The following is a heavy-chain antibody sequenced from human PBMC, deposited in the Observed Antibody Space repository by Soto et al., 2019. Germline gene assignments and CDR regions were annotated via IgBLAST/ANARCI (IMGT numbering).Heavy chain of an antibody. CDR2: IYYTGST. J-gene: IGHJ4*02. V-gene: IGHV4-31*03. CDR3: ARDRYDSSGYYLGH. CDR1: GGSITSGGYY. Sequence: KTSETLSLTCTVSGGSITSGGYYWSWIRQHPGKGLEWIGYIYYTGSTYYNPSLKSRVTISADTSKNQFSLKLSSVTAADTAVYYCARDRYDSSGYYLGHWGQGTLVTVSS. D-gene: IGHD3-22*01.